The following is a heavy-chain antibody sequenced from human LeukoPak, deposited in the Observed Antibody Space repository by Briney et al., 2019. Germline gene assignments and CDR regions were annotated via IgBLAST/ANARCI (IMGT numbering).Heavy chain of an antibody. D-gene: IGHD6-19*01. CDR2: ISSSSSTI. CDR1: GFXVSSYN. V-gene: IGHV3-48*02. Sequence: VGSLSLSCGASGFXVSSYNMNWVSQPPGEGLEWISYISSSSSTIYYADSVKGRFTISRDNAKNSLYLQMNSLRDEDTAVYYCARDKSSGWYGVVDYWGQGTLVTVSS. J-gene: IGHJ4*02. CDR3: ARDKSSGWYGVVDY.